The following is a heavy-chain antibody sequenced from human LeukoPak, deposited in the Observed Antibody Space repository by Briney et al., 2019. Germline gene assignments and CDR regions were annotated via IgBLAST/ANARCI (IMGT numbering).Heavy chain of an antibody. CDR3: ARVTTWLLNGPRQSRFDP. J-gene: IGHJ5*02. Sequence: ASVKVSCKASGYTFTSYGISWVRQAPGQGLEWMGWISAYNGNTNYAQKLQGRVTMTTDTSTSTAYMELRSLRSDDTAVYYCARVTTWLLNGPRQSRFDPWGQGTLVTVSS. V-gene: IGHV1-18*01. CDR2: ISAYNGNT. D-gene: IGHD3-22*01. CDR1: GYTFTSYG.